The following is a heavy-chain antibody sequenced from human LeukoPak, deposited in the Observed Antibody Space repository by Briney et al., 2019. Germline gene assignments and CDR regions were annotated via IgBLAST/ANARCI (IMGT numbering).Heavy chain of an antibody. D-gene: IGHD2-15*01. CDR2: ISSSSSII. Sequence: GGSLRLSCAASGFTFSSYSMNWVRQAPGKGLEWVSYISSSSSIIYYADSVKGRFTISRDNAKNSLYLQMNSLRAEDTAVYYCASSNTGHIVVVPIIDYWGQGTLVTVSS. CDR3: ASSNTGHIVVVPIIDY. J-gene: IGHJ4*02. CDR1: GFTFSSYS. V-gene: IGHV3-48*01.